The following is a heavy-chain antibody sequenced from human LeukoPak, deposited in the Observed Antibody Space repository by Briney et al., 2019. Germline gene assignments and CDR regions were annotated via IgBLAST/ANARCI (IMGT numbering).Heavy chain of an antibody. J-gene: IGHJ6*03. CDR3: ARDSLAGGWSPGGYYYYYMDV. V-gene: IGHV3-21*01. Sequence: GGSLRLSCAASGFTFSSYSMNWVRQAPGKGLEWVSSISSSSSYIYYADSVKGRFTISRDNAKNSLYLQMNSLRAEDTAVYYCARDSLAGGWSPGGYYYYYMDVWGKGTTVTVSS. CDR2: ISSSSSYI. D-gene: IGHD6-19*01. CDR1: GFTFSSYS.